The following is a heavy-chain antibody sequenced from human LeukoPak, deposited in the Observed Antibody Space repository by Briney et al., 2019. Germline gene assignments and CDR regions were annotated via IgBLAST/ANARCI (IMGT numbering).Heavy chain of an antibody. Sequence: GGSLRLSCAASGFTFSDYYMSWIRQAPGKGLEWVSYISGSGNTIYYADSVEGRFTISRDNSKNTLYLQMNSLRAEDTAVYYCAKVGIAAAGMVDYWGQGTLVTVSS. V-gene: IGHV3-11*04. J-gene: IGHJ4*02. CDR1: GFTFSDYY. D-gene: IGHD6-13*01. CDR2: ISGSGNTI. CDR3: AKVGIAAAGMVDY.